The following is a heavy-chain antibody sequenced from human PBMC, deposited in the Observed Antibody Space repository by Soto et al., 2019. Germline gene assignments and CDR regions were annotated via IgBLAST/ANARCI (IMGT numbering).Heavy chain of an antibody. D-gene: IGHD2-15*01. CDR1: GYTFTSYG. CDR3: ARDSRILSGWFDH. CDR2: ISAYNGNT. V-gene: IGHV1-18*01. J-gene: IGHJ5*02. Sequence: ASVKVSCTASGYTFTSYGIIWVRQAPGQGLEWMGWISAYNGNTNYAQKLQGRVAMTTDTSTSTAYMELRSLRSDDTAVYYCARDSRILSGWFDHWGQGTLVTVSS.